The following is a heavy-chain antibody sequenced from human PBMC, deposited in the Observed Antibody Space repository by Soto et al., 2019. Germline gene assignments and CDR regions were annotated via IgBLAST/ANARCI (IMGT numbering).Heavy chain of an antibody. CDR2: IYYSGST. D-gene: IGHD3-22*01. Sequence: SETLSLTCTVSGGSISSSSYYWGWIRQPPGKGLEWIGSIYYSGSTYYNPSLKSRVTISVATSKNQFSLKLSSVTAADTAVYYCARAYDSSGYYYGDYYYGMDVWGQGTTVTVSS. CDR3: ARAYDSSGYYYGDYYYGMDV. V-gene: IGHV4-39*01. J-gene: IGHJ6*02. CDR1: GGSISSSSYY.